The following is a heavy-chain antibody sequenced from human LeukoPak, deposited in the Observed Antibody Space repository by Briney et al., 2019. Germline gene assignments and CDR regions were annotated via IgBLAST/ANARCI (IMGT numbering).Heavy chain of an antibody. CDR1: GGSISSGSYY. J-gene: IGHJ4*02. CDR2: IYTSGST. CDR3: ARHSSLGAYYFDY. D-gene: IGHD6-6*01. Sequence: SETLSLTCTVSGGSISSGSYYWSWIRQPAGKGLEWIGRIYTSGSTNYNPSLKSRVTISVDTSKNQFSLKLSSVTAADTAVYYCARHSSLGAYYFDYWGQGTLVTVSP. V-gene: IGHV4-61*02.